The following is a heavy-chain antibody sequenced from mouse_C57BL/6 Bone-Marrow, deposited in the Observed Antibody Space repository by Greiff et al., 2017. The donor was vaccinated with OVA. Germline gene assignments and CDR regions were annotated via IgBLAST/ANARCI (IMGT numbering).Heavy chain of an antibody. CDR3: ARQDYGSSPYYAMDY. D-gene: IGHD1-1*01. CDR1: GYTFTDYN. CDR2: INPNNGGT. J-gene: IGHJ4*01. V-gene: IGHV1-18*01. Sequence: VHVKQSGPELVKPGASVKIPCKASGYTFTDYNMDWVKQSHGKSLEWIGDINPNNGGTIYNQKFKGKATLTVDKSSSTAYMELRSLTSEDTAVYYCARQDYGSSPYYAMDYWGQGTSVTVSS.